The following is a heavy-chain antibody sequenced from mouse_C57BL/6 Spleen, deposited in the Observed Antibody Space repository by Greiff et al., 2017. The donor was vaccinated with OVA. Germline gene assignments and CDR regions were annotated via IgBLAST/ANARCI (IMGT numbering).Heavy chain of an antibody. CDR3: ARRDYYGSSLDY. Sequence: DVMLVESGGGLVKPGGSLKLSCAASGFTFSDYGMHWVRQAPEKGLEWVAYISSGSSTIYYEDTVKGRFTISRDNAKNTLFLQMTSLRSEDTAMYYCARRDYYGSSLDYWGQGTTLTVSS. J-gene: IGHJ2*01. V-gene: IGHV5-17*01. CDR1: GFTFSDYG. D-gene: IGHD1-1*01. CDR2: ISSGSSTI.